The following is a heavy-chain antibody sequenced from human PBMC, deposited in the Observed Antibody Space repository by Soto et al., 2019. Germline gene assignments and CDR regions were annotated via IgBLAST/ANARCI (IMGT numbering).Heavy chain of an antibody. Sequence: SETLSLTCAVYGGSFSGYYWSWIRQPPGKGLEWIGEINHSGSTNYNPSLKSRVTISVDTSKNRFSLKLSSVTAADTAVYYCARGSVGSGTRGMDVWGQGTTVTVSS. D-gene: IGHD3-10*01. CDR2: INHSGST. J-gene: IGHJ6*02. V-gene: IGHV4-34*01. CDR3: ARGSVGSGTRGMDV. CDR1: GGSFSGYY.